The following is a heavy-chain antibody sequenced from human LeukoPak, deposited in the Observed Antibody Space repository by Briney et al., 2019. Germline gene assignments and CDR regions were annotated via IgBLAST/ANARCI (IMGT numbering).Heavy chain of an antibody. D-gene: IGHD4-17*01. Sequence: PGGSLRLSCAASGFIFSSHSMNWVRQAPGKGLEWVSSISSSSDYIYHADSVKGRFTISRDNAKKSLYLQMNSLRVEDTAVYYCARGATTTRFGRFDPWGQGTLVMVSS. CDR3: ARGATTTRFGRFDP. V-gene: IGHV3-21*01. CDR1: GFIFSSHS. J-gene: IGHJ5*02. CDR2: ISSSSDYI.